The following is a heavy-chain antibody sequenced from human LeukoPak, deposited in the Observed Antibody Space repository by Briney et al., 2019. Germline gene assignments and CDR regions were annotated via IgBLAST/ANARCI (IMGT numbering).Heavy chain of an antibody. CDR3: ARDKRGATVVTLYSYYYMDV. Sequence: GGSLRLSCAASGFTFSSYSMNWVRQAPGKGLEWVSSISSSSSSFIYYADSVKGRFTISRDNAKNSLYLQMNSLRADDTAVYYCARDKRGATVVTLYSYYYMDVWGKGTTATISS. J-gene: IGHJ6*03. CDR1: GFTFSSYS. V-gene: IGHV3-21*01. D-gene: IGHD4-23*01. CDR2: ISSSSSSFI.